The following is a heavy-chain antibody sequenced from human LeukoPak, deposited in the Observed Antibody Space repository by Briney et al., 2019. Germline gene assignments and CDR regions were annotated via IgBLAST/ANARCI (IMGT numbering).Heavy chain of an antibody. Sequence: PGGSLRLSCAASGFTFGTYAMSWVRQAPGKGLEWVSTIDNSGGYTYYADSVKGRFTISRDPAKNTLFLQMNSLRAEDTAVYYCARDTAPSYWGQGTLVTVSS. CDR1: GFTFGTYA. CDR2: IDNSGGYT. D-gene: IGHD5-18*01. J-gene: IGHJ4*02. V-gene: IGHV3-23*01. CDR3: ARDTAPSY.